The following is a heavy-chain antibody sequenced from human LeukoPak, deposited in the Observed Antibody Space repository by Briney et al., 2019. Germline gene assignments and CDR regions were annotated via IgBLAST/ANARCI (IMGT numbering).Heavy chain of an antibody. CDR1: GFTFSRYG. V-gene: IGHV3-30*18. CDR3: AKEFHRYCSSTSCLARYFDY. CDR2: LSFDGNNT. Sequence: GGSLRLSCTASGFTFSRYGMHWVRQAPGKGLEWVAVLSFDGNNTYYANSVRGRFTISRDDSKNTLYLQMNSLRPEDTAVYYCAKEFHRYCSSTSCLARYFDYWGQGTLVTVSS. J-gene: IGHJ4*02. D-gene: IGHD2-2*01.